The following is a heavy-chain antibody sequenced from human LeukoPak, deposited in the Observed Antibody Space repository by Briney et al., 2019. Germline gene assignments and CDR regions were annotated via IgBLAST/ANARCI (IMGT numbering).Heavy chain of an antibody. J-gene: IGHJ4*02. CDR3: ARISGLGAREYLDH. CDR1: GFTFSSYT. Sequence: GGSLRLSCAASGFTFSSYTMNWVRQAPGKGLEWVSYVSASGSATYYGDSVKGRFTISRDNAKNSVYMQMNSLRDEDTAVYYCARISGLGAREYLDHWGQGTLDTVSS. D-gene: IGHD2/OR15-2a*01. CDR2: VSASGSAT. V-gene: IGHV3-48*02.